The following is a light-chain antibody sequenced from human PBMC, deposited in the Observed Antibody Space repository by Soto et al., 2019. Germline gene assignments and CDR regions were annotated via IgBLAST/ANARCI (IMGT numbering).Light chain of an antibody. CDR1: QSVRSSY. CDR2: GAS. CDR3: QQYGSSSMYT. V-gene: IGKV3-20*01. J-gene: IGKJ2*01. Sequence: EIVLTQSPDTLSVSPGERATLSCRASQSVRSSYLAWYQQKPGQAPRIVIHGASNRAAGIPDRFSGRGSGTDFTLTISRLGPEDFALYYCQQYGSSSMYTFGQGTKVEIK.